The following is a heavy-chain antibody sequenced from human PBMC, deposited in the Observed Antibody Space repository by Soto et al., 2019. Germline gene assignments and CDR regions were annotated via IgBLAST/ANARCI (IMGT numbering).Heavy chain of an antibody. J-gene: IGHJ5*02. CDR1: GGSFSGYY. V-gene: IGHV4-34*01. CDR2: INHSGST. CDR3: ARGGRIAVAGRVRGWFDP. D-gene: IGHD6-19*01. Sequence: KPSETLSLTCAVYGGSFSGYYWSWIRQPPGKGLEWIGEINHSGSTNYNPSLKSRVTISVDTSKNQFSLKLSSVTAADTAVYYCARGGRIAVAGRVRGWFDPWGQGTLVTVSS.